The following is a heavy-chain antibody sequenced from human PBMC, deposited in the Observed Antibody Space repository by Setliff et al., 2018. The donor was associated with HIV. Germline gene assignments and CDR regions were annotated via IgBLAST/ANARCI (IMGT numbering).Heavy chain of an antibody. J-gene: IGHJ5*02. CDR1: GYSISSGYY. D-gene: IGHD2-21*01. CDR2: IYHSGSN. Sequence: PSETLSLTCAVSGYSISSGYYWGWIRQPPGKGLEWIGSIYHSGSNYYNPSLKSRLTISLDTSKNQLSLKLSSVTAADSAMYYCARSYCGADCSLVADTNWFDPWGQGTLVTVSS. V-gene: IGHV4-38-2*01. CDR3: ARSYCGADCSLVADTNWFDP.